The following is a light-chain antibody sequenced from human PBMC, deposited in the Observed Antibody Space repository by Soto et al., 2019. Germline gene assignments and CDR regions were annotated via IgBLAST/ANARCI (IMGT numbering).Light chain of an antibody. CDR3: QQYGSSPQT. CDR1: QSVSSN. Sequence: EIVMTQSPATLSVSPGDIATLSCRASQSVSSNLAWYQQKPGQAPRLIIYDASSGATGIPDRFSGSGSGTDFTLTISRLEPEDVAVYYCQQYGSSPQTFGQGTKVDI. V-gene: IGKV3-20*01. J-gene: IGKJ1*01. CDR2: DAS.